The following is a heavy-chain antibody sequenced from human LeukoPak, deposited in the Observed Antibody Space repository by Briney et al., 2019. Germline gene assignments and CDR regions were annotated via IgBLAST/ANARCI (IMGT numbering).Heavy chain of an antibody. CDR1: GLTFSSKW. J-gene: IGHJ4*02. CDR2: IKQDGSEK. Sequence: GGSLRLSCAASGLTFSSKWMSWVRQAPGKGLEWVANIKQDGSEKYYVDSVKGRFTISRDNAKASLYLQMSSLRAEDTAVYYCERDTRGGGSFDWGQGTLVTVSS. V-gene: IGHV3-7*01. D-gene: IGHD2-15*01. CDR3: ERDTRGGGSFD.